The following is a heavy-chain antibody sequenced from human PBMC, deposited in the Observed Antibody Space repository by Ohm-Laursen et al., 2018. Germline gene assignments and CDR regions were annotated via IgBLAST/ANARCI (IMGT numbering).Heavy chain of an antibody. Sequence: GTLSLTCTVSGDSISSHYWTWIRQPPGKGLEWIGYIYYTGSTNYNPSLMSRVTISVDTSKNQFSLKLISVTAADTAVYYCARGYRSGWYGELDPWGQGTLVIVSS. CDR2: IYYTGST. CDR3: ARGYRSGWYGELDP. CDR1: GDSISSHY. V-gene: IGHV4-59*11. D-gene: IGHD6-19*01. J-gene: IGHJ5*02.